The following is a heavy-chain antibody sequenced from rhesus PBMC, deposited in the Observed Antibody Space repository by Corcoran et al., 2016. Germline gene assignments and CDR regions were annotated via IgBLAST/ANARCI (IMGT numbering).Heavy chain of an antibody. J-gene: IGHJ3*01. CDR3: ASDWGMDAFDF. CDR2: IYGIGSST. D-gene: IGHD5-42*01. V-gene: IGHV4-169*02. Sequence: QLQLQESGPGLVKPSETLSVTCAVSGGSISSSYWSWIRQAPGKGLEWIGYIYGIGSSTNYTPSLKRRGTLSLDTSKNQLSLKLSAVTAADTAVYYCASDWGMDAFDFWGQGLRVTVSS. CDR1: GGSISSSY.